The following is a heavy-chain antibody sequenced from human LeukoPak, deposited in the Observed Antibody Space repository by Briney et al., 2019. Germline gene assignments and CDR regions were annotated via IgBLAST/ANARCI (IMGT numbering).Heavy chain of an antibody. CDR1: GYTFTSNY. CDR2: INPSGGTT. D-gene: IGHD1-26*01. J-gene: IGHJ4*02. CDR3: ARDGYVGGSSTIDY. V-gene: IGHV1-46*01. Sequence: AASVKVSCKASGYTFTSNYMHWVRQAPGQGLEWMGIINPSGGTTIYAQKFQGRVTMTRDTSTSTVYMELSSLRSEDTAVYYCARDGYVGGSSTIDYWGQGTLVTVSS.